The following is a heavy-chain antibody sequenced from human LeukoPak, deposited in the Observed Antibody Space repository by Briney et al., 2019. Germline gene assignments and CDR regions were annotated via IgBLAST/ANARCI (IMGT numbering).Heavy chain of an antibody. Sequence: PGGSLRLSCAASGFPFTNYSMNWVRQAPGKGLEWVSSISSSGTYIYYADSVKGRFTISRDNAKNSLYLQMNSLRAEDTALYYCAKAPRTRIAATGIDYWGQGTLVTVSS. V-gene: IGHV3-21*04. CDR1: GFPFTNYS. J-gene: IGHJ4*02. CDR3: AKAPRTRIAATGIDY. D-gene: IGHD6-13*01. CDR2: ISSSGTYI.